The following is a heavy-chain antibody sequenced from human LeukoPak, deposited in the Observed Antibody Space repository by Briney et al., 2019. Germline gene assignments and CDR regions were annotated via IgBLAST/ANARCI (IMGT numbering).Heavy chain of an antibody. CDR3: ARESRSRDGYNLDDY. CDR2: IYSGGST. D-gene: IGHD5-24*01. V-gene: IGHV3-53*01. Sequence: ETLSLTCTVSGGSISNNYWSWVRQAPGKGLEWVSVIYSGGSTYYADSVKGRFTISRDNSKNTLYLQMNSLRAEDTAVYYCARESRSRDGYNLDDYWGQGTLVTVSS. CDR1: GGSISNNY. J-gene: IGHJ4*02.